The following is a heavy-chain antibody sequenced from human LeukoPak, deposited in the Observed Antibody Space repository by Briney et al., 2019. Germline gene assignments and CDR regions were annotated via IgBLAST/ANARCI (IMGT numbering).Heavy chain of an antibody. CDR2: ISSSSSYI. J-gene: IGHJ4*02. D-gene: IGHD6-13*01. CDR1: GFTFSSYS. V-gene: IGHV3-21*04. Sequence: GGSLRLSCAASGFTFSSYSMNWVRQAPGKGLEWVSSISSSSSYIYYADSVKGRFTISRDNSKNTLYLQMNSLRAEDTAVYYCAKEKDSSSWHTPFDYWGQGTLVTVSS. CDR3: AKEKDSSSWHTPFDY.